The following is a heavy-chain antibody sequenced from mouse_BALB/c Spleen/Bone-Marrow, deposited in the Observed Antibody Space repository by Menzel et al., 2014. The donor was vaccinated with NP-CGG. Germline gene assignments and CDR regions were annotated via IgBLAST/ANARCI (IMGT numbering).Heavy chain of an antibody. CDR1: GFTFSDYY. V-gene: IGHV5-12*02. Sequence: EVKVVESGGGLVQPGGSLKLSCATSGFTFSDYYMYWVRQTPEKRLEWVAYITNGGGSTYYPDIVKGRFTISRDNAKNTLYLQMSRMKSEDAAMYYCARQLAYAMDYWGQGTSVTVSS. D-gene: IGHD4-1*01. CDR2: ITNGGGST. J-gene: IGHJ4*01. CDR3: ARQLAYAMDY.